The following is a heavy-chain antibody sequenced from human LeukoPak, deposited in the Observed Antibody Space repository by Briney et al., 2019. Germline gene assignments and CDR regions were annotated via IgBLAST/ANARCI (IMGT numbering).Heavy chain of an antibody. D-gene: IGHD2-2*01. CDR1: GGSISSGSYY. J-gene: IGHJ6*03. Sequence: PSETLSLTCTVSGGSISSGSYYWSWIRQPAGKGLEWIGRIYTSGSTNYNPSLKSRFTISVETSKNQFSLKLSSVTAADTAVYYCARQGGFDCSSTSCFYYYYYMDVWGKGTTVTVSS. CDR3: ARQGGFDCSSTSCFYYYYYMDV. CDR2: IYTSGST. V-gene: IGHV4-61*02.